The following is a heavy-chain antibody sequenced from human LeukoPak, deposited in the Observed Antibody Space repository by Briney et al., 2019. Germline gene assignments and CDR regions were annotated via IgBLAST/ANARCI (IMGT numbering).Heavy chain of an antibody. Sequence: PSETLSLTCTVSGGSVSSGSYYWSWIRQPPGKGLEWIGYIYCSGSTNYNPSLKSRVTISVDTSKNQFSLKLSSVTAADTAVYYCARGGEYGSGSYYKYWGQGTLVTVSS. CDR3: ARGGEYGSGSYYKY. J-gene: IGHJ4*02. CDR1: GGSVSSGSYY. CDR2: IYCSGST. D-gene: IGHD3-10*01. V-gene: IGHV4-61*01.